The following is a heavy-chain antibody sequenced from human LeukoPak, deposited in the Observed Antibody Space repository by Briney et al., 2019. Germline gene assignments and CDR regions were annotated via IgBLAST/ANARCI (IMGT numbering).Heavy chain of an antibody. Sequence: SETLSLTCTVSGGSISSYYWSWIRQPPGKGLEYIGYTYYSGNTNSNPSLNSRVTISVDTSKNQFSLKLSSVTAADTAVYYCARRGSGASLEYYFDLWGRGTLVTVSS. J-gene: IGHJ2*01. CDR3: ARRGSGASLEYYFDL. CDR1: GGSISSYY. CDR2: TYYSGNT. D-gene: IGHD2-2*01. V-gene: IGHV4-59*08.